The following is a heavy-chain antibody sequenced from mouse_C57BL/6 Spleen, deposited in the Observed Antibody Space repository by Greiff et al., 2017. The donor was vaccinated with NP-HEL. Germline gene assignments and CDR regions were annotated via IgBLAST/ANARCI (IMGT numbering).Heavy chain of an antibody. CDR1: GFTFSSYA. Sequence: EVQGVESGGGLVKPGGSLKLSCAASGFTFSSYAMSWVRQTPEKRLEWVATISDGGSYTYYPDNVKGRFTISRDNAKNNLYLQMSHLKSEDTAMYYCARDGDYSNWFAYWGQGTLVTVSA. CDR2: ISDGGSYT. D-gene: IGHD2-5*01. J-gene: IGHJ3*01. CDR3: ARDGDYSNWFAY. V-gene: IGHV5-4*01.